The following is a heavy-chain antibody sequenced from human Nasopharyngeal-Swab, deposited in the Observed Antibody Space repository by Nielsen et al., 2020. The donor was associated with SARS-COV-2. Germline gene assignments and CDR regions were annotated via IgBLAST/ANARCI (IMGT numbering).Heavy chain of an antibody. V-gene: IGHV1-3*01. CDR1: GYTFTDYA. Sequence: ASMKVSCKASGYTFTDYAIHWVRQAPGQGLEWLGWTNPDTGNTLYSQTFQGRIAITRDTSANTAYLEVNSLTSEDTAVYFCARKGRNFAFDYWGQGTLVTVSS. CDR3: ARKGRNFAFDY. J-gene: IGHJ4*02. CDR2: TNPDTGNT. D-gene: IGHD1-14*01.